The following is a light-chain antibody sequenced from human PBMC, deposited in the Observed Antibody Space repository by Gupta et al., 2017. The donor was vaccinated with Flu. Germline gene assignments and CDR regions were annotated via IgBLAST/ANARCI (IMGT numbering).Light chain of an antibody. V-gene: IGLV3-1*01. CDR3: QAWDSSTVV. Sequence: SYELTQPPSVSVSPGQTARITCSGDKLGDKYACWYQQKPGQSPVLVIYQDSKRPSGIPERFSGSNSGNTATLTINGTQAMDEADYYCQAWDSSTVVFGGGTKLTVL. CDR1: KLGDKY. CDR2: QDS. J-gene: IGLJ2*01.